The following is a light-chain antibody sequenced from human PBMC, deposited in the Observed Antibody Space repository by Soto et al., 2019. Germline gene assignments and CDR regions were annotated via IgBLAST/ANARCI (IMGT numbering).Light chain of an antibody. CDR3: QQYESLPLT. CDR1: QDITNC. V-gene: IGKV1-33*01. CDR2: DAS. Sequence: DIQMTQSPSTLSASVGDRVTFTCQASQDITNCLNWYHQKPGKAPKLLIYDASDLETGVPSTFSGSGSGTGFTFTISTLQPEDFATYYCQQYESLPLTVGQGTRREIK. J-gene: IGKJ5*01.